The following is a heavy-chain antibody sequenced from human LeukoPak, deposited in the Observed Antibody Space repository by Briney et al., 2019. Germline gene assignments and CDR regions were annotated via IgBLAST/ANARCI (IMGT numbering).Heavy chain of an antibody. D-gene: IGHD2-21*02. V-gene: IGHV3-23*01. CDR1: GFTFSSYA. CDR3: AKDGPDIVVVTATSYYFDY. J-gene: IGHJ4*02. Sequence: PGGSLRLSCAASGFTFSSYAMSWVRQAPGKGLEWVSAISGSGGSTYYADSVKGRFTISRDNSKNSLYLRMNSLRAKDTAVYYCAKDGPDIVVVTATSYYFDYWGQGTLVTVSS. CDR2: ISGSGGST.